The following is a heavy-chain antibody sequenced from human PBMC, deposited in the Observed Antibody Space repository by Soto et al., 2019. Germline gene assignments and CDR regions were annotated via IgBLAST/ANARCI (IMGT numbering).Heavy chain of an antibody. D-gene: IGHD3-10*01. J-gene: IGHJ4*02. CDR1: GFTFSNAW. CDR2: IKSKTDGGTT. CDR3: TTDPLNYYYGSGSPFDY. V-gene: IGHV3-15*01. Sequence: GGSLSLSCAASGFTFSNAWMSWVRQAPGKGLEWVGRIKSKTDGGTTDYSAPVKGRFTISRDDSKNTLYLQMNSLKTEDTAVYYCTTDPLNYYYGSGSPFDYWGQGTLVTVSS.